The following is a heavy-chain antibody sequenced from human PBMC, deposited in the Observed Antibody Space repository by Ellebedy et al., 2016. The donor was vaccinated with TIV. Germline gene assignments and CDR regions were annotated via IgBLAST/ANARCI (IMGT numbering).Heavy chain of an antibody. Sequence: GESLKISCAASGFTFSSYWMHWVRQAPGKGLVWVSRINSDGSSTSYADSVKGRFTISRDNAKNTLYLQMNSLRAEDTAVYYCERAGIVVVPAAIGVWGQGTLVTVSS. CDR3: ERAGIVVVPAAIGV. J-gene: IGHJ4*02. CDR2: INSDGSST. D-gene: IGHD2-2*01. V-gene: IGHV3-74*01. CDR1: GFTFSSYW.